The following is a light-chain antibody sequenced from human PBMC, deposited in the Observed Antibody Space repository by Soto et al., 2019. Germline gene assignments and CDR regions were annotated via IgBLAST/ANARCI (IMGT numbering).Light chain of an antibody. V-gene: IGKV3-11*01. Sequence: IVLTQSPGTLSLSPGQRATLSCRASQSVSSYLAWYQQKPGQAPRLLIYDASNRATGIPARFSGSGSGTDFTLTISSLEPEDFAVYYCQQSYSTPHTFGQGTRLEIK. J-gene: IGKJ5*01. CDR2: DAS. CDR1: QSVSSY. CDR3: QQSYSTPHT.